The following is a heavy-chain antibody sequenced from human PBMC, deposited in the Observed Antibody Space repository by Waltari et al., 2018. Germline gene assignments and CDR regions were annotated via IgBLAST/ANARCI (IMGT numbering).Heavy chain of an antibody. J-gene: IGHJ4*02. CDR2: IYHSGST. CDR3: AREIQLLSDY. V-gene: IGHV4-38-2*02. D-gene: IGHD2-2*01. Sequence: QVQLQESGPGLVKPSETLSLTCAVSGYSISSGYYWGWIRQPPGKGLEWIGSIYHSGSTSSNPSRKSRVTISVDTSKNHFSLKLSSVTAADTAVYYCAREIQLLSDYWGQGTLVTVSS. CDR1: GYSISSGYY.